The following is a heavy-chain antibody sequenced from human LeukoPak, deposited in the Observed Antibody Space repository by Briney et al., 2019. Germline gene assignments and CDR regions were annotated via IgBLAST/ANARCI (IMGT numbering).Heavy chain of an antibody. Sequence: SETLSLTCTVSGGSVSSGSYYWSWIRQPPGKGLEWIGYIYYSGSTNYNPSLKSRVTISVDTSKNQFSLKLSSVTAADTAAYYCARDRLELRNYYGMDVWGQGTTVTVSS. V-gene: IGHV4-61*01. CDR1: GGSVSSGSYY. CDR3: ARDRLELRNYYGMDV. CDR2: IYYSGST. D-gene: IGHD1-7*01. J-gene: IGHJ6*02.